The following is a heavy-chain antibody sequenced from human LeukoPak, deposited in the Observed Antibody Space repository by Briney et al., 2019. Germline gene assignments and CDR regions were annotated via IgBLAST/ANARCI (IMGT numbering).Heavy chain of an antibody. Sequence: SQTLSLTCTVSGGSISSADYYWTWIRQPPGKGLEWIGYISHTGGTYYNSSLLSRVTLSVDRSKNQFSLKLSSATAADTAVYYCARVGTYGSGSYLRYWGQGTLVTVSS. J-gene: IGHJ4*02. CDR3: ARVGTYGSGSYLRY. CDR1: GGSISSADYY. D-gene: IGHD3-10*01. V-gene: IGHV4-30-2*01. CDR2: ISHTGGT.